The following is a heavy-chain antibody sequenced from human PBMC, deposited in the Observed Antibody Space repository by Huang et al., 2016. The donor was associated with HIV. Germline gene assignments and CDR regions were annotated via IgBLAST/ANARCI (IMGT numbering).Heavy chain of an antibody. CDR3: TRGLISSGWGIDY. CDR1: GFTFNSYW. Sequence: EVQLVESGGGLVQPGGSLRLSCAVSGFTFNSYWMSWVRQAPGKGLEWVANINQDGSEKYYVDSGKGRFTISRDNAKNSRSLQINNLRVEDTAVFYCTRGLISSGWGIDYWGQGTLVTVSS. D-gene: IGHD6-19*01. J-gene: IGHJ4*02. V-gene: IGHV3-7*01. CDR2: INQDGSEK.